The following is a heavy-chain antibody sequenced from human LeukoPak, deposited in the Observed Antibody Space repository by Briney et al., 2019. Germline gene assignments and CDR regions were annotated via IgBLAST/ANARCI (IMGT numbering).Heavy chain of an antibody. D-gene: IGHD4-17*01. J-gene: IGHJ4*02. V-gene: IGHV3-53*01. CDR2: IYSGGNT. CDR3: AKAYGDYPPGTVDY. Sequence: GGSLRLSCAASGFTVSRNYMTWVRQAPGKGLEWVSVIYSGGNTYYAESVKGRFTVSRDNSKSTLYLQMNSLRAEDTAVYYCAKAYGDYPPGTVDYWGQGTLVTVSS. CDR1: GFTVSRNY.